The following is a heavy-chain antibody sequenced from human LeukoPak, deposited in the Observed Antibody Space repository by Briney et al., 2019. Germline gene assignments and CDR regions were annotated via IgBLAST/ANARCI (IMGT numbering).Heavy chain of an antibody. CDR2: ISAYNGNT. J-gene: IGHJ3*02. CDR3: ARDIHYDILTGEDAFDI. Sequence: ASVKVSCKASGYTFTTYAISWVRQAPGQGLEWMGWISAYNGNTNYAQKLQGRVTMTTDTSTSTAYMELRSLRSDDTAVYYCARDIHYDILTGEDAFDIWGQGTMVTVSS. V-gene: IGHV1-18*01. CDR1: GYTFTTYA. D-gene: IGHD3-9*01.